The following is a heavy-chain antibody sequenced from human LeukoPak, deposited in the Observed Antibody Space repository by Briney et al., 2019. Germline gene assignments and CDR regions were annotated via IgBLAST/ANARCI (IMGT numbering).Heavy chain of an antibody. V-gene: IGHV4-59*08. CDR3: ARQGTYYYYGMDV. J-gene: IGHJ6*02. Sequence: KPSETLSLTCTVSGGSISSYYWSWIRQPPGKGLEWIGYIYYSGSTNYNSSLKSRVTISVDTSKNQFSLKLSSVTAADTAVYYCARQGTYYYYGMDVWGQGTTVTVSS. D-gene: IGHD1-1*01. CDR1: GGSISSYY. CDR2: IYYSGST.